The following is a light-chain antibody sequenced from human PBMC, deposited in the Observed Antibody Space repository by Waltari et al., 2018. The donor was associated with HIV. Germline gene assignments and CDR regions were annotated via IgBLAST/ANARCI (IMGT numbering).Light chain of an antibody. J-gene: IGLJ3*02. CDR1: SSNIGAGRD. CDR3: QSYDDSLNGWV. V-gene: IGLV1-40*01. CDR2: GNT. Sequence: QSVLTQPPSVSGAPGQSVIISCTGSSSNIGAGRDVHWFQQIPGTAPKLLIYGNTNRPSGVPDRFSGSKSGTSASRAITGLQAEDESGYYCQSYDDSLNGWVFGGGTKLTVL.